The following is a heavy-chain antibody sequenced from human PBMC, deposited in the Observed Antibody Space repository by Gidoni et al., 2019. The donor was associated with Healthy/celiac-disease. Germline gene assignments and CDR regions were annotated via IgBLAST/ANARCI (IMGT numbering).Heavy chain of an antibody. CDR1: ASTFSSHG. J-gene: IGHJ6*02. V-gene: IGHV3-30*18. CDR2: ISYDRSNK. CDR3: AKNTAMAAAYYYYGMDV. Sequence: QVQLVESGGGVDQPGRSLRLSCLASASTFSSHGMHWVRQASGKGLEWLSVISYDRSNKYYADSVKGRFTNSRDNSKNTLYLQMNSLRAEDTAVYYCAKNTAMAAAYYYYGMDVWGQGTTVTVSS. D-gene: IGHD5-18*01.